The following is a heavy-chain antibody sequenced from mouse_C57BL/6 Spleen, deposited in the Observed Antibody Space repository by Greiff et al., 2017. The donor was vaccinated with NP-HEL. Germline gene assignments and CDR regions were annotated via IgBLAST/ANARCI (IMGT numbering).Heavy chain of an antibody. V-gene: IGHV1-50*01. J-gene: IGHJ2*01. CDR3: ARRVLNFDY. Sequence: QVQLQQPGAELVKPGASVKLSCKASGYTFTSYWMQWVQQRPGQGLEWIGEIDPSDSYTNYNQKFKGKATLTVDTSSSTAYMQLSSLTSEDSAVYYCARRVLNFDYWGQGTTLTVSS. CDR1: GYTFTSYW. CDR2: IDPSDSYT. D-gene: IGHD2-14*01.